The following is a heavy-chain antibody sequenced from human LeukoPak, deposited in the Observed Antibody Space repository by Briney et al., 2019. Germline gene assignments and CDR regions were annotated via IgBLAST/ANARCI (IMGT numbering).Heavy chain of an antibody. CDR3: ASDAPAAGTQFDY. CDR2: IKQDGSQK. Sequence: GGSLRLSCAAAGFTFSTYWMTWLRQAPGKGLEWVANIKQDGSQKYYVDSVKGRFTISRDNAKNSLYLQMNSLRAEDTAVYYCASDAPAAGTQFDYWGQGTLVTASS. CDR1: GFTFSTYW. J-gene: IGHJ4*02. V-gene: IGHV3-7*05. D-gene: IGHD6-13*01.